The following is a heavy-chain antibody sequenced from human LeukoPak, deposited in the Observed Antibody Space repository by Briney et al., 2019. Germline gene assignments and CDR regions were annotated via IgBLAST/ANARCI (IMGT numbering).Heavy chain of an antibody. CDR1: GGSFSGYY. J-gene: IGHJ4*02. V-gene: IGHV4-34*01. D-gene: IGHD3-16*02. CDR2: IDHSGST. Sequence: ASETLSLTRAVYGGSFSGYYWSWIRQPPGKGLEWIGEIDHSGSTNYNPSLKSRVTISVDTSKNQFSLKLSSVTAADTAVYSCARGRNYDYVWGSYRPNYFDYWGQGTLVTVSS. CDR3: ARGRNYDYVWGSYRPNYFDY.